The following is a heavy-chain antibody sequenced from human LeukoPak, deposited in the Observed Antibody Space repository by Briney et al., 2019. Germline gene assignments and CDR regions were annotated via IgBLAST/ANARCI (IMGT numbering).Heavy chain of an antibody. D-gene: IGHD1-14*01. CDR1: GYTFTSYD. Sequence: ASVKVSCKASGYTFTSYDINWVRQATGQGLEWMGWMNPSSGNTGYAQKFQGRVTMTRETSISTAYMELSSLRSEDTAVYYCARTIRDTGYFDYWGQGTLVTVSS. CDR2: MNPSSGNT. V-gene: IGHV1-8*01. J-gene: IGHJ4*02. CDR3: ARTIRDTGYFDY.